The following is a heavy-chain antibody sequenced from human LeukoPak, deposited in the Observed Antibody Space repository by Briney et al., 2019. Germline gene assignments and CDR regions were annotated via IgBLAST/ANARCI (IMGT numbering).Heavy chain of an antibody. CDR2: ISSSGSTI. Sequence: GGSLRLSCAASGFTFSSYEMNWVSQAPGKGLEWVSYISSSGSTIYYADSVKGRFTISRDNAKNSLYLQMNSLRAEDTAVYYCARALVFLSSTSPVAGLTNYYYYGMHVWGQGTTVTVSS. V-gene: IGHV3-48*03. CDR3: ARALVFLSSTSPVAGLTNYYYYGMHV. J-gene: IGHJ6*02. CDR1: GFTFSSYE. D-gene: IGHD2-2*01.